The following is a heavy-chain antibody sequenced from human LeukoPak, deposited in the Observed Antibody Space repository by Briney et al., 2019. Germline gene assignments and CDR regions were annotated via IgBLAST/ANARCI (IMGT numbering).Heavy chain of an antibody. V-gene: IGHV4-34*01. CDR3: ARGRAGYCSSTSCYISDARPYWYFDL. Sequence: SETLSLTCAVYGGSFSGYYWSWIRQPPGKGLEWIGEINHSGSTNYNPSLKSRVTISVDTSKNQFSLKLSSVTAADTAVYYCARGRAGYCSSTSCYISDARPYWYFDLWGRGTLVTVSS. CDR1: GGSFSGYY. D-gene: IGHD2-2*02. CDR2: INHSGST. J-gene: IGHJ2*01.